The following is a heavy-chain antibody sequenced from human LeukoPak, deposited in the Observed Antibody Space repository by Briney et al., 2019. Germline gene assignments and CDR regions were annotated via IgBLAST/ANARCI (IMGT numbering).Heavy chain of an antibody. CDR1: GGSTSSSYFY. V-gene: IGHV4-39*01. Sequence: SETLSLTCTVSGGSTSSSYFYWDRIRQPPGKGLEWIGSMYYSGSTYYNPSLKSRVTISVDTSKNQFSLKLSSVTAADTAVYYCARSSRDGYNYFDYWGQGTLVTVSS. CDR3: ARSSRDGYNYFDY. D-gene: IGHD5-24*01. CDR2: MYYSGST. J-gene: IGHJ4*02.